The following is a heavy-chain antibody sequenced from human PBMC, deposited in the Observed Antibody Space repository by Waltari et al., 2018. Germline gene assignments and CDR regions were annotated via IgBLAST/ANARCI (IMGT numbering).Heavy chain of an antibody. J-gene: IGHJ4*02. CDR1: GYSISSGFY. CDR3: ARARAVAANVDF. D-gene: IGHD6-19*01. V-gene: IGHV4-38-2*02. Sequence: QVQLQESGPGLVKPSETLSLTCPVSGYSISSGFYWGWIRQPPGKGLEWIGSIYHDGSTYYNPSLKSRVTLSVNVSKNQFSLKLNSLTAADTAVYYCARARAVAANVDFWGQGTLVTVSS. CDR2: IYHDGST.